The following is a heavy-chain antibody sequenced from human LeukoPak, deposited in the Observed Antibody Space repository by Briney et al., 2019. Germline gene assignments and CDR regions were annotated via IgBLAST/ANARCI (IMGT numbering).Heavy chain of an antibody. D-gene: IGHD2-2*01. Sequence: PGGSLRLSCAASGFTLNIYSMYWVRQAPGKGLEYVSSISGHGGTTYSANSVEDRFTISRDISKNTLFLQMNSLRAEDTAVYFCARDGPDSLYFDYWGQGTLVTASP. V-gene: IGHV3-64*01. CDR1: GFTLNIYS. CDR2: ISGHGGTT. J-gene: IGHJ4*02. CDR3: ARDGPDSLYFDY.